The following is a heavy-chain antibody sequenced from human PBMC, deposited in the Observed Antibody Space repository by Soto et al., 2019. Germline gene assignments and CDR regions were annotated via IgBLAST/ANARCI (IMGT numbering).Heavy chain of an antibody. J-gene: IGHJ6*02. V-gene: IGHV4-59*08. CDR2: IQYNGYS. CDR3: ARHGFGRLHGIVDV. CDR1: GGSITNYY. Sequence: QVQLQESGPGLVKPSETLSLTCTVSGGSITNYYCSWFRQPPGKGLEWIGYIQYNGYSAYNLSLKGRVTMSMDPSKTQFSLMLESVTATDTAVYYCARHGFGRLHGIVDVWGQGTTVIVSS. D-gene: IGHD3-10*01.